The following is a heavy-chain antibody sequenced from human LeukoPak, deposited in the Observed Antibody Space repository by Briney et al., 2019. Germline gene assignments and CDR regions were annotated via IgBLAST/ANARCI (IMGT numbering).Heavy chain of an antibody. J-gene: IGHJ4*02. CDR3: VRSTGYCTNGVCYTFYGSGSYSFDY. Sequence: PSRTLSLTCAVSGGDISSSNWWSWARQPPGKGREWIGYIYYSGSTNYNPSLKSRVTISVDTSKNQFSLKLSSVTAADTAVYYCVRSTGYCTNGVCYTFYGSGSYSFDYWGQGTLVTVSS. D-gene: IGHD2-8*01. CDR1: GGDISSSNW. CDR2: IYYSGST. V-gene: IGHV4-4*02.